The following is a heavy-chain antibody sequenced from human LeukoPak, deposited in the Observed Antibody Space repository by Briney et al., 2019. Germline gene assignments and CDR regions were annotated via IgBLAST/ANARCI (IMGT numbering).Heavy chain of an antibody. J-gene: IGHJ3*02. CDR3: AKGGIVGAYAFDI. V-gene: IGHV3-30*18. CDR2: ISYDGSNK. Sequence: PGGSLRLSCAASGFTFTSYWMSWVRRAPGKGLEWVAVISYDGSNKYYADSVKGRFTISRDNSKNTLYLQMNSLRAEDTAVYYCAKGGIVGAYAFDIWGQGTMVTVSS. D-gene: IGHD1-26*01. CDR1: GFTFTSYW.